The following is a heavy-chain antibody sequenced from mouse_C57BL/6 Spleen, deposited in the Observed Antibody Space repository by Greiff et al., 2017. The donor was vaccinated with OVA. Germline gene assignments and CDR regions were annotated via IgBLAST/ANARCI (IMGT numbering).Heavy chain of an antibody. CDR3: ARRYDYAWFAY. J-gene: IGHJ3*01. Sequence: VQLQQSGAELVRPGSSVKLSCKASGYTFTSYWMDWVKQRPGQGLEWIGNIYPSDSETHYNQKFKDKATLTVDKSSSTAYMQLSSLTSEDSAVYYCARRYDYAWFAYWGQGTLVTVSA. V-gene: IGHV1-61*01. CDR2: IYPSDSET. CDR1: GYTFTSYW. D-gene: IGHD2-4*01.